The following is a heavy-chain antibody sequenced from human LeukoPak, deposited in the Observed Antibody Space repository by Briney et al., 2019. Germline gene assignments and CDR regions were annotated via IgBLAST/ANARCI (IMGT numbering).Heavy chain of an antibody. V-gene: IGHV3-7*01. CDR2: IKQDGSEK. CDR3: ARSRNDYYYYYGMDV. CDR1: GFTFSSYW. Sequence: GGSLRLSCAASGFTFSSYWLSWVRQAPGKGLEWVANIKQDGSEKYYVDSVKGRFTISRDNAKNSLYLQMNSLRAEDTAVYYCARSRNDYYYYYGMDVWGQGTTVTVS. J-gene: IGHJ6*02.